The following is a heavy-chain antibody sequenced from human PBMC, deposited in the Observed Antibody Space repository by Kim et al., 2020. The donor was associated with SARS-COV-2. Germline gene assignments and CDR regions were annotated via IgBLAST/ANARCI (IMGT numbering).Heavy chain of an antibody. Sequence: SETLSLTCTVSGGSISSGGYYWSWIRQHPGKGLEWIGYIYYSGSTYYNPSLKSRVTISVDTSKNQFSLKLSSVTAADTAVYYCARDRSYSSSPDWYFDLWGRGTLVTVSS. CDR2: IYYSGST. CDR1: GGSISSGGYY. J-gene: IGHJ2*01. V-gene: IGHV4-31*03. D-gene: IGHD6-6*01. CDR3: ARDRSYSSSPDWYFDL.